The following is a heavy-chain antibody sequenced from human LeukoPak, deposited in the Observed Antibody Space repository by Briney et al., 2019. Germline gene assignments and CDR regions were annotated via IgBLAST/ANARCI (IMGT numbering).Heavy chain of an antibody. Sequence: PSETLSLTCAVYGGSFSGYYWSWIRQPPGKGLEWIGEINHSGSTNYNPSLKSRVTMSVDTSKNQFSLKLSSVTAADTAVYYCARESALGYCSSTSCSDYYYYYMDVWGKGTTVTVSS. D-gene: IGHD2-2*01. CDR3: ARESALGYCSSTSCSDYYYYYMDV. J-gene: IGHJ6*03. V-gene: IGHV4-34*01. CDR2: INHSGST. CDR1: GGSFSGYY.